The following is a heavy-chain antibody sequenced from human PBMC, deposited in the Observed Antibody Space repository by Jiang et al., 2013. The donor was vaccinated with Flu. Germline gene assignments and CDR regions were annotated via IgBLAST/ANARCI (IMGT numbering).Heavy chain of an antibody. CDR2: INPNSGGT. CDR3: ARLESGYVISDY. Sequence: CGAEVKKPGASVKVSCKASGYTFTGYYMHWVRQAPGQGLEWMGRINPNSGGTNYAQKFQGRVTMTRDTSISTAYMELSRLRSDDTAVYYCARLESGYVISDYWGQGTLVTVSS. J-gene: IGHJ4*02. CDR1: GYTFTGYY. V-gene: IGHV1-2*06. D-gene: IGHD5-12*01.